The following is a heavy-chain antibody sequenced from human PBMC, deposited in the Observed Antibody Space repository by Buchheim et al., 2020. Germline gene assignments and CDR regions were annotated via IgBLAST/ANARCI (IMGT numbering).Heavy chain of an antibody. J-gene: IGHJ5*02. CDR1: GFTFSSYG. D-gene: IGHD6-13*01. V-gene: IGHV3-23*04. CDR3: AKGGFAQQLVRGGFDP. Sequence: VQLVESRGGVVQPGRSLRLSCAASGFTFSSYGIHWVRQAPGKGLEWVSAISGSGGSTYYADSVKGRFTISRDNSKNTLYLQMNSLRAEDTAVYYCAKGGFAQQLVRGGFDPWGQGTL. CDR2: ISGSGGST.